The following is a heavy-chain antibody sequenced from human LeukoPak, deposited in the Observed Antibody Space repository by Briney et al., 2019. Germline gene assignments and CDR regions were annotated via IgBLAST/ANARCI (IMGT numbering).Heavy chain of an antibody. CDR3: ARVLAVQGLGMDV. Sequence: GGSLRLSCAASGFTFSSYAMHWVRQAPGKGLEWVAVISYDGSNKYYADSVKGRFTISRGNSKNTLYLQMNSLRAEDTAVYYCARVLAVQGLGMDVWGQGTTVTVSS. J-gene: IGHJ6*02. CDR1: GFTFSSYA. CDR2: ISYDGSNK. D-gene: IGHD1-1*01. V-gene: IGHV3-30-3*01.